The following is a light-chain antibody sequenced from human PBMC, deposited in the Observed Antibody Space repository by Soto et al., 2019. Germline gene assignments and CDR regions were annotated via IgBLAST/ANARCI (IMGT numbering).Light chain of an antibody. Sequence: DIQMTQSPSSLSASVGYRVTITCRASQNINSYLNWYQHKPGKAPNLLIYAASSLQSGVPSRFSGSGSGTHFTLTISSLHPEDSAIYYCQQSYSDPTFGQGTRLEIK. CDR2: AAS. V-gene: IGKV1-39*01. CDR1: QNINSY. CDR3: QQSYSDPT. J-gene: IGKJ5*01.